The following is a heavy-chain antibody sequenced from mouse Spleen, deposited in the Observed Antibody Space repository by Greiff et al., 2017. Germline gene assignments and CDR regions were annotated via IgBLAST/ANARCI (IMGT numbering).Heavy chain of an antibody. D-gene: IGHD3-1*01. V-gene: IGHV5-9-4*01. CDR2: ISSGGSYT. CDR3: ARDRGIQAWFAY. Sequence: EVQRVESGGGLVKPGGSLKLSCAASGFTFSSYAMSWVRQSPEKRLEWVAEISSGGSYTYYPDTVTGRFTISRDNAKNTLYLEMSSLRSEDTAMYYCARDRGIQAWFAYWGQGTLVTVSA. J-gene: IGHJ3*01. CDR1: GFTFSSYA.